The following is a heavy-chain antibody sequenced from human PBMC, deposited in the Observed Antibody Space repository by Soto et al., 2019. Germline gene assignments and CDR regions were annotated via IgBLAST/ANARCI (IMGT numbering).Heavy chain of an antibody. Sequence: SETLSLTCTVSGGSISSYYWSWIRQPPGKGLEWIGYIYYSGSTNYNPSLKSRVTISVDTSKNQFSLKLSSVTAADTAVYYCARSLHYYGSGSYLSDPWGQGTLVTVSS. CDR3: ARSLHYYGSGSYLSDP. V-gene: IGHV4-59*12. D-gene: IGHD3-10*01. J-gene: IGHJ5*02. CDR1: GGSISSYY. CDR2: IYYSGST.